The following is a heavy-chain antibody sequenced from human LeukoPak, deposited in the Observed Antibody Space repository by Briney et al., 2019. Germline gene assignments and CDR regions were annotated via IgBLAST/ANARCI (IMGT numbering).Heavy chain of an antibody. CDR3: ARGATGGSLAY. Sequence: GASVKVTCKASGDTFTGCYIHWVRQAPGQGLEWMGWINPNSGGTNYAQKFQGRVTMTRDTTISTAYMELSSLRSDDTAVFYCARGATGGSLAYWGQGTLVTVSS. CDR1: GDTFTGCY. V-gene: IGHV1-2*02. J-gene: IGHJ4*02. D-gene: IGHD6-13*01. CDR2: INPNSGGT.